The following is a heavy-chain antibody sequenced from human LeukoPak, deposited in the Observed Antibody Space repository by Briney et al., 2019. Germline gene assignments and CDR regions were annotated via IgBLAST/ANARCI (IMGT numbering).Heavy chain of an antibody. CDR1: GDSVSSNSAA. V-gene: IGHV6-1*01. Sequence: SQTLSLTCAISGDSVSSNSAAWTWIRQSPSRGLEWLGRTYYRSKWYNDYAVSVKSRITINPDTSKNQFSLQLNSVTPEDTAVYYCARDPRYYDILTGYYTCCYFDYWGQGTLVTVSS. CDR2: TYYRSKWYN. J-gene: IGHJ4*02. D-gene: IGHD3-9*01. CDR3: ARDPRYYDILTGYYTCCYFDY.